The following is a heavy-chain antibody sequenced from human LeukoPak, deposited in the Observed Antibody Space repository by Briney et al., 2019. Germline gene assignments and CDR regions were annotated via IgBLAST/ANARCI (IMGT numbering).Heavy chain of an antibody. J-gene: IGHJ4*02. V-gene: IGHV6-1*01. Sequence: SQTLSLTCAISGDSVSSNSAAWNWIRQSPSRGLEWLGRTYYRSKWYNDYAVSVKSRITINPDTSKNQFSLKLSSVTAADTAVYYCARLDYGDYHGLADYWGQGTLVTVSS. CDR2: TYYRSKWYN. CDR3: ARLDYGDYHGLADY. CDR1: GDSVSSNSAA. D-gene: IGHD4-17*01.